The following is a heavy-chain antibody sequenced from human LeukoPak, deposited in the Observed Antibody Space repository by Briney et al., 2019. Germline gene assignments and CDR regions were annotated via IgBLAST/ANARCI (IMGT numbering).Heavy chain of an antibody. Sequence: SETLSLTCAVSGGSINSYYWSWIRQPPGKGLEWIGYIYYSGSTNYNPSLKSRVTISVDTSKNQFSLKLSSVTAADTAVYYCARVVRQQLVRGSGWFDPWGQGTLVTVSS. J-gene: IGHJ5*02. CDR2: IYYSGST. V-gene: IGHV4-59*12. D-gene: IGHD6-13*01. CDR3: ARVVRQQLVRGSGWFDP. CDR1: GGSINSYY.